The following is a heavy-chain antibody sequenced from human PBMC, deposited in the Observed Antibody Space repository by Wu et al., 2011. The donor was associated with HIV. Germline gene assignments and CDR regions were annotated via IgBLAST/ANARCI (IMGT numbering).Heavy chain of an antibody. CDR2: INPSGGRT. J-gene: IGHJ4*02. V-gene: IGHV1-46*01. Sequence: QVQLVQSGAEVKKPGSSVKVSCKASGYTFTSYYMHWVRQAPGQGLEWMGIINPSGGRTTYAQKFQGRVTMTRDTSISTAYMELSRLRSDDTAVYYCARGGYSYGYYYFDYWGQGTLVTVSS. CDR1: GYTFTSYY. CDR3: ARGGYSYGYYYFDY. D-gene: IGHD5-18*01.